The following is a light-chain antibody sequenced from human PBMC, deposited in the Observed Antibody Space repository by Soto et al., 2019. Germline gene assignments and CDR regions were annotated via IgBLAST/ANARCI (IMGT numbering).Light chain of an antibody. J-gene: IGKJ5*01. CDR2: DAS. V-gene: IGKV3D-20*02. CDR1: QSVSSSY. CDR3: QQRSNWLIT. Sequence: EIVLTQPPGTLSLSPGERATLSCRASQSVSSSYLAWYQQKPGQAPRLLIYDASNRATGIPARFSGSGSGTDFTLTISSLEPEDFAVYYCQQRSNWLITFGQGTRLEIK.